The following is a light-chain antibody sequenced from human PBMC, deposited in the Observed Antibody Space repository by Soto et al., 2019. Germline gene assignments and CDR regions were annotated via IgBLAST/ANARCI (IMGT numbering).Light chain of an antibody. CDR1: QGIRSD. CDR2: GAS. CDR3: LQDYNFPWA. J-gene: IGKJ1*01. Sequence: IQMTQSPSSLSASEGDRVTISCRASQGIRSDLAWYQQKPGKVPKLLIYGASKLESGVPSRFSGSGFGTDFTLTISSLQPEVFATYYCLQDYNFPWAFGQGTKVEIK. V-gene: IGKV1-6*01.